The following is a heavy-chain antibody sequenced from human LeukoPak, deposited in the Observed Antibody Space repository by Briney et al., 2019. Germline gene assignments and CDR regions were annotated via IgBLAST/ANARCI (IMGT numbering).Heavy chain of an antibody. CDR1: GYTFTGYY. CDR2: INPNSGGT. D-gene: IGHD2-15*01. J-gene: IGHJ4*02. Sequence: ASVKVSCKASGYTFTGYYMHWVRQAPGQGLEWMGWINPNSGGTNYAQKFQGRVTMTRDTSISTAYMELSRLRSDDTAVYYCARAHRSCSGGSCYFFHYWGQGTLVTVSS. V-gene: IGHV1-2*02. CDR3: ARAHRSCSGGSCYFFHY.